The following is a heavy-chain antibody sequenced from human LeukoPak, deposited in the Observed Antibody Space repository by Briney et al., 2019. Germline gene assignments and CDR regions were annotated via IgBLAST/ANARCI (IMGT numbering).Heavy chain of an antibody. CDR3: ARDLSGIAGYTYGRGIDY. J-gene: IGHJ4*02. CDR2: IGGSGGGP. CDR1: GFTFSSYG. V-gene: IGHV3-23*01. D-gene: IGHD5-18*01. Sequence: GGSLRLSCAASGFTFSSYGMSWVRQAPGKGLEWVSTIGGSGGGPYYADSVQGRFTISRDNSKNTLYLQMNSLRAEDTAVYYCARDLSGIAGYTYGRGIDYWGQGTLVTVSS.